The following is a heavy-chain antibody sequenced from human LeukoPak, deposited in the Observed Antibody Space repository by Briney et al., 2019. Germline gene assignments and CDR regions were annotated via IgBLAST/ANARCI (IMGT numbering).Heavy chain of an antibody. CDR3: AKDNYDSSGYYLGPIDY. J-gene: IGHJ4*02. CDR2: ISGSGGST. V-gene: IGHV3-23*01. D-gene: IGHD3-22*01. Sequence: PGGSLRLSCAASGFTFSSYAMSWVRQAPGKGLEWVSAISGSGGSTYYADSVKGRFTISSDNSKNTLYLQMNSLRAEDTAVYYCAKDNYDSSGYYLGPIDYWGQGTLVTVSS. CDR1: GFTFSSYA.